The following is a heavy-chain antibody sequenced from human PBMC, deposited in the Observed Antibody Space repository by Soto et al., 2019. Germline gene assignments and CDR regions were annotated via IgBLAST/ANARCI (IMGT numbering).Heavy chain of an antibody. CDR1: GFSFSIYT. D-gene: IGHD2-8*02. V-gene: IGHV3-23*01. CDR3: AKYRDSGLASSNDY. J-gene: IGHJ4*02. Sequence: PGGSLRLSCAASGFSFSIYTMTWVRQAPGKGLEWVSSISGSGGSTYYADFVKGRFTISRDNFKNTLYMQMNSLRDEDTAVYFCAKYRDSGLASSNDYWGQGAPVTASS. CDR2: ISGSGGST.